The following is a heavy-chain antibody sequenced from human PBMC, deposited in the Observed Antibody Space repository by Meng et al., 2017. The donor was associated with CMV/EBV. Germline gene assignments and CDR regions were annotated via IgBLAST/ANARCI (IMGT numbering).Heavy chain of an antibody. CDR1: GYTFTSYD. J-gene: IGHJ6*02. D-gene: IGHD3-9*01. V-gene: IGHV1-8*01. CDR2: MNPNSGNT. CDR3: NLDILTGYEAYGMDV. Sequence: ASVKVSCKASGYTFTSYDINWVRQATGQGLEWMGWMNPNSGNTGYAQKFQGRVTMTRNTSISTAYMELSSLRSEVTAVYYCNLDILTGYEAYGMDVWGQGTTVTVSS.